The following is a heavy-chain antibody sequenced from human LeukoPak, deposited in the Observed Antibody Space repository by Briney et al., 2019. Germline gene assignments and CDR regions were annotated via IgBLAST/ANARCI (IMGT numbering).Heavy chain of an antibody. Sequence: SETLSLTCTVSGGSISSGGYYWSWIRQHPGKGLEWIGYIYYSGATYYYPSLKSRVTISVDTSKNQFSLKLTSVTAADTAVYYCARPSTSGSYYYWSQGILVTVSS. CDR3: ARPSTSGSYYY. CDR1: GGSISSGGYY. D-gene: IGHD1-26*01. V-gene: IGHV4-31*03. CDR2: IYYSGAT. J-gene: IGHJ4*02.